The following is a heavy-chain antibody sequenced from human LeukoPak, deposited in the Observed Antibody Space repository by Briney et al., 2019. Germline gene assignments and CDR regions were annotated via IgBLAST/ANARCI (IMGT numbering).Heavy chain of an antibody. CDR2: VYTSGNT. J-gene: IGHJ4*02. V-gene: IGHV4-4*09. CDR1: GGSIGTYY. CDR3: ARAPPPMYSSSAPFDY. Sequence: SQTLSLTCTVSGGSIGTYYWNWIRQPPRKRLEWSGYVYTSGNTHYNPSLQSRVTISVDMSKHQFSLKLSSVTAADPAIYCCARAPPPMYSSSAPFDYWGQGTLVTVSS. D-gene: IGHD6-6*01.